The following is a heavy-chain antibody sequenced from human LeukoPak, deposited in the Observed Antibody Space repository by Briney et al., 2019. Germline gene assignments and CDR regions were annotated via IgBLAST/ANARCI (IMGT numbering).Heavy chain of an antibody. J-gene: IGHJ4*02. CDR3: ARGLDAAWDY. Sequence: PGGSLRLSCAASGLTFSRYGMYWVRQAPGKGLEWVAVIWYDGSNKYYADSVKGRFTISRDNSKNTLYLQMNSLRVEDTAAYYCARGLDAAWDYWGQGTLVTVAS. CDR1: GLTFSRYG. D-gene: IGHD5-18*01. V-gene: IGHV3-33*07. CDR2: IWYDGSNK.